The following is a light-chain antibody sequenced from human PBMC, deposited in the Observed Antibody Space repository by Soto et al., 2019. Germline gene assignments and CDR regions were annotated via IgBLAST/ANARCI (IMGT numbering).Light chain of an antibody. J-gene: IGLJ2*01. CDR2: YDS. CDR3: QVWDSSSDHVV. V-gene: IGLV3-21*04. Sequence: SYELTQPLSVSVAPGKTARITCGGNNIGSKSVHWYQQKPGQAPVLLFYYDSDRPSGLPERFSGSKSGNTATLTISRVEAGDEADYYCQVWDSSSDHVVFGGGTKVTVL. CDR1: NIGSKS.